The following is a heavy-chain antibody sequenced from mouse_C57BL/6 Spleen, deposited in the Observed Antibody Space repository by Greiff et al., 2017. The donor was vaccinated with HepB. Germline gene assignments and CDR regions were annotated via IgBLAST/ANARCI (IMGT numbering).Heavy chain of an antibody. Sequence: EVKLMESGAELVKPGASVKLSCTASGFNITDYYMHWVKQRTEQGLEWIGRIDPEDGETKYAPKFQGKATITADTSSNTAYLQLSSLTSEDTAVYYCARDPLTTVDYFDYWGQGTTLTVSS. CDR2: IDPEDGET. V-gene: IGHV14-2*01. D-gene: IGHD1-1*01. CDR3: ARDPLTTVDYFDY. J-gene: IGHJ2*01. CDR1: GFNITDYY.